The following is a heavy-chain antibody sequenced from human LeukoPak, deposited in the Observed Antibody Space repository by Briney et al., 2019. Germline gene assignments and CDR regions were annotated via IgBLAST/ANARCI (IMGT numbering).Heavy chain of an antibody. V-gene: IGHV4-59*01. D-gene: IGHD3-22*01. CDR2: IYYSGST. Sequence: TSETLSLTCTVSGGSISSYYWSWIRQPPGKGLEWIGYIYYSGSTNYNPSLKSRVTISVGTSKNQFSLKLSSVTAADTAVYYCASTPETYYYDSSGSSGYYYYGMDVWGQGTTVTVSS. CDR3: ASTPETYYYDSSGSSGYYYYGMDV. CDR1: GGSISSYY. J-gene: IGHJ6*02.